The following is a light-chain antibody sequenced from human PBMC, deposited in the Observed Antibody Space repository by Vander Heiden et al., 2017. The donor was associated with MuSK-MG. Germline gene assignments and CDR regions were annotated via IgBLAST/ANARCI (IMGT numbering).Light chain of an antibody. CDR3: QQSHSIPLT. CDR2: AAS. CDR1: QSIRTY. J-gene: IGKJ4*01. V-gene: IGKV1-39*01. Sequence: DIQMTQSPSSLSASVGDRVTITCRASQSIRTYLNWYQQKPGKAPKLLIFAASNLQSGVPSTFSGSGSGTDFTLTISRLQPDDFAVYYCQQSHSIPLTFGGGTKVEMK.